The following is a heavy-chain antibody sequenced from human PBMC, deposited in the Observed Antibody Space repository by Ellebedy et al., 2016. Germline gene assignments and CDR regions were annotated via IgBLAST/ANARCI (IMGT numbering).Heavy chain of an antibody. CDR3: ARRVRSEPVLAQDNWLDP. Sequence: SVRGRFTISRDNAKNSLYLQMNSLRVEDTAVYYCARRVRSEPVLAQDNWLDPWGQGTLVIVSS. J-gene: IGHJ5*02. V-gene: IGHV3-21*04. D-gene: IGHD1-14*01.